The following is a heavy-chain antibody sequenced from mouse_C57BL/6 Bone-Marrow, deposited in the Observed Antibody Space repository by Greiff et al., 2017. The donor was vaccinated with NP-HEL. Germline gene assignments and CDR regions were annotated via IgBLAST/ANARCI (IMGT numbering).Heavy chain of an antibody. CDR3: ASPTTVGYFDV. V-gene: IGHV1-66*01. Sequence: VQLQQSGPELVKPGASVKISCKASGYSFTSYYIHWVKQRPGQGLEWIGWIYPGSGNTKYNEKFKGKATLTAYTSSSPAYMQLSSRTSEDSAVYDGASPTTVGYFDVWGTGTTVTVSS. CDR1: GYSFTSYY. D-gene: IGHD1-1*01. CDR2: IYPGSGNT. J-gene: IGHJ1*03.